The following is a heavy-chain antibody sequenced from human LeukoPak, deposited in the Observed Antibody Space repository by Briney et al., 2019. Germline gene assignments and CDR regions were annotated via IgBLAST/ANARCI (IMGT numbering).Heavy chain of an antibody. CDR2: IYDSGST. CDR3: ARHRGEFGDSPPNIDY. V-gene: IGHV4-39*01. CDR1: GGSISSSSYH. J-gene: IGHJ4*02. Sequence: SETLSLTCTVSGGSISSSSYHWGWIRPPPGKKLEGIGSIYDSGSTYNNPSLKRRVTISVDMSKNQFSLRLSSVTAADTAVYYCARHRGEFGDSPPNIDYWGQGTLVTVSS. D-gene: IGHD3-10*01.